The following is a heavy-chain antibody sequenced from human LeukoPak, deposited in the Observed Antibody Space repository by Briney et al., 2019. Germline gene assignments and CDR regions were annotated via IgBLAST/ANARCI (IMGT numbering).Heavy chain of an antibody. CDR1: GSTFSSYG. CDR3: AGTEVRGRIYYYYGMDV. Sequence: GRSLRLSCAASGSTFSSYGMHWVRQAPGKGLEWVAVISYDGSNKYYADSVKGRFTISRDNSKNTLYLQMNSLRAEDTAVYYCAGTEVRGRIYYYYGMDVWGQGTTVTVSS. CDR2: ISYDGSNK. V-gene: IGHV3-30*03. D-gene: IGHD3-10*01. J-gene: IGHJ6*02.